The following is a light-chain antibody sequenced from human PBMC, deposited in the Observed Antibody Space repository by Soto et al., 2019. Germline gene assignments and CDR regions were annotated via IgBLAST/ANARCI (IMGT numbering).Light chain of an antibody. CDR3: QQYGTSVWGT. J-gene: IGKJ2*01. CDR2: GAS. Sequence: DMVLTQSPGTLSLSPGERATLSCRASQSVSSSYLAWYQHKPGQAPRLLIYGASSRATGIPDRFSGSGSGTDFTLTINRLEPEDFAVYYCQQYGTSVWGTFGQGTKLESK. CDR1: QSVSSSY. V-gene: IGKV3-20*01.